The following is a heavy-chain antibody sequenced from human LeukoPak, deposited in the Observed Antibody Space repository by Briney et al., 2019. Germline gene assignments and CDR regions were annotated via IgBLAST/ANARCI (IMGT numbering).Heavy chain of an antibody. CDR3: ARDLLDSSGYRNSPGAFDI. V-gene: IGHV3-48*01. J-gene: IGHJ3*02. Sequence: GGSLRLSCAASGFTFSSYSMNWVRQAPGKGLEWVSYISSSSSTIYYADSVKGRFTISRDNAKNSLYLQMNSLRAEDTAVYYCARDLLDSSGYRNSPGAFDIWGQGTMITVSS. CDR1: GFTFSSYS. CDR2: ISSSSSTI. D-gene: IGHD3-22*01.